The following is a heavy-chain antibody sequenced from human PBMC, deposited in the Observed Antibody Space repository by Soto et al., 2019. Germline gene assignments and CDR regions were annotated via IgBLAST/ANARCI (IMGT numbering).Heavy chain of an antibody. J-gene: IGHJ4*02. CDR3: ATKDDGKNYFDF. CDR1: GYSISSDNW. Sequence: QVQLQESGPGLVKPSASLSLTCIGSGYSISSDNWWVCLRPPAGEGLERIGYIPYSGITYSYPSLMRGLTMSGDTSKNLFSLKLSSVTAVDTAVYYCATKDDGKNYFDFCGQGTLVTVSS. D-gene: IGHD1-26*01. CDR2: IPYSGIT. V-gene: IGHV4-28*01.